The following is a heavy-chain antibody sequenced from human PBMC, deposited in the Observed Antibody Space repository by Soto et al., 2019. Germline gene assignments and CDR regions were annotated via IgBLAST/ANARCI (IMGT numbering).Heavy chain of an antibody. Sequence: GASVKVSCKASGYTFTSYGISWVRQAPGQGLEWMGGIIPIFGTANYAQKFQGRVTITADESTSTACMELSSLRSEDTAVYYCARDSRSVALKNYYYYGMDVWGQGTTVTVSS. D-gene: IGHD6-19*01. CDR3: ARDSRSVALKNYYYYGMDV. CDR1: GYTFTSYG. V-gene: IGHV1-69*13. J-gene: IGHJ6*02. CDR2: IIPIFGTA.